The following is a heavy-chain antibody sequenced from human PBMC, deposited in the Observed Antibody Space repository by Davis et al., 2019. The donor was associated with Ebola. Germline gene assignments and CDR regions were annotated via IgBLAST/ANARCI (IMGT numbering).Heavy chain of an antibody. CDR1: AYTFTSYG. Sequence: ASVKVSCKASAYTFTSYGISWVRQAPGQGLEWMGWISAYNGNTNYAQKLQGRVTMTTDTSTSTAYMELRSLRSDDTAVYYCARDPSSSWYKNYYYGMDVWGKGTTVTVSS. CDR2: ISAYNGNT. J-gene: IGHJ6*04. V-gene: IGHV1-18*04. CDR3: ARDPSSSWYKNYYYGMDV. D-gene: IGHD6-13*01.